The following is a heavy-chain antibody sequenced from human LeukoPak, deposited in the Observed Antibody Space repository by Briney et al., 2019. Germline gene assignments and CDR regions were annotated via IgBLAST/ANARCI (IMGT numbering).Heavy chain of an antibody. D-gene: IGHD2-15*01. Sequence: PGRSLRLSCAASGFTFSSYAMHWVRQAPGKGLEWVAVTSSDGNIKYYADSVKGRFTISRDNSKNSLYLQMHSLRAEDTAVYYCASVSEDIAKPGGYWGQGTLVTVSS. CDR2: TSSDGNIK. CDR1: GFTFSSYA. CDR3: ASVSEDIAKPGGY. V-gene: IGHV3-30-3*01. J-gene: IGHJ4*02.